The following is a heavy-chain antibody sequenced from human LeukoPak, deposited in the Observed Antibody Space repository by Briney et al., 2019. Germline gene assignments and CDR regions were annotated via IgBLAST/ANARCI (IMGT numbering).Heavy chain of an antibody. Sequence: PSETLSLTCAVYGGSFSGYYWSWIRQPPGKGLEWIGEINHSGSTNYNPSLKSRVTISVDTSKNQFSLKLSSVTAADTAVYYCARDRPLNFDLWGRGTLVTVSS. CDR2: INHSGST. CDR1: GGSFSGYY. J-gene: IGHJ2*01. V-gene: IGHV4-34*01. CDR3: ARDRPLNFDL.